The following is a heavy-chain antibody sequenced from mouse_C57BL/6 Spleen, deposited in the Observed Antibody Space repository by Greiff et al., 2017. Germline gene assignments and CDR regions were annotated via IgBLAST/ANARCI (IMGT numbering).Heavy chain of an antibody. D-gene: IGHD2-9*01. CDR3: ARRSYYGYDGSMDY. CDR2: INPNNGGT. Sequence: EVQLQQSGPELVKPGASVKIPCKASGYTFTDYNMDWVKQSHGKSLEWIGDINPNNGGTIYNQKFKGKATLTVDKSSSTAYMELRSLTSEDTAVYDCARRSYYGYDGSMDYWGQGTSVTVSS. CDR1: GYTFTDYN. J-gene: IGHJ4*01. V-gene: IGHV1-18*01.